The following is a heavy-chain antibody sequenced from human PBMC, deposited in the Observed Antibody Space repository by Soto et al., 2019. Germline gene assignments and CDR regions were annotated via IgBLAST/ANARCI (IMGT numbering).Heavy chain of an antibody. CDR2: ISSSSSYI. Sequence: EVQLVESGGGLVKPGGSLRLSCAASGFTFSSYSMNWVRQAPGKGLEWVSSISSSSSYIYYADSVKGRFTISRDNAKNSLYLQMNSLRAEDTAVYYCARRPLTDVVPAAPTDYWGQGTLVTVSS. CDR3: ARRPLTDVVPAAPTDY. CDR1: GFTFSSYS. D-gene: IGHD2-2*01. V-gene: IGHV3-21*01. J-gene: IGHJ4*02.